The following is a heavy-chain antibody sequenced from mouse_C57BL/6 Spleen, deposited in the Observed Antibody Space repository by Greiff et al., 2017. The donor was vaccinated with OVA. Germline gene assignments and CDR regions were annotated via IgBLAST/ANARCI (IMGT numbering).Heavy chain of an antibody. CDR1: GFTFTDYY. CDR3: ARSYQDAMDY. J-gene: IGHJ4*01. D-gene: IGHD3-2*02. Sequence: EVKLMESGGGLVQPGGSLSLSCAASGFTFTDYYMSWVRQPPGKALEWLGFIRNKANGYTTEYSASVKGRFTISRDNSQSILYLQMNALGAEDSATYYCARSYQDAMDYWGQGTSVTFSS. V-gene: IGHV7-3*01. CDR2: IRNKANGYTT.